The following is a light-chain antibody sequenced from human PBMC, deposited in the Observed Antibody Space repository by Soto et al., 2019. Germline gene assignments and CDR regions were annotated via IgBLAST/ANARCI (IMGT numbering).Light chain of an antibody. CDR3: QQLNSYPLT. Sequence: DIQLTQSPSFLSASVGDRVTITCRASQGISSFLAWYQQKPGKAPKLLISAASTLQSGVPSRFSGSGSGTEVTLTVSTMQHQDFATYFCQQLNSYPLTFGGGTKVEI. CDR1: QGISSF. J-gene: IGKJ4*02. V-gene: IGKV1-9*01. CDR2: AAS.